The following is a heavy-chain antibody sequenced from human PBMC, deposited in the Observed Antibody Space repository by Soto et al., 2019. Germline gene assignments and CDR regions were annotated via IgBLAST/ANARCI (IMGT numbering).Heavy chain of an antibody. CDR3: ARTTVTAAYYYMDV. J-gene: IGHJ6*03. D-gene: IGHD4-17*01. CDR1: GYTFTNYG. V-gene: IGHV1-18*01. Sequence: QVQLVQSGAEVKQPGASVKVSCKASGYTFTNYGFTWVRQAPGQGLEWLGWISTYNGNTKYAQKVQGRLTMTTDTATSTANMELTSRRSDDTALYYCARTTVTAAYYYMDVWGKGSTVTVSS. CDR2: ISTYNGNT.